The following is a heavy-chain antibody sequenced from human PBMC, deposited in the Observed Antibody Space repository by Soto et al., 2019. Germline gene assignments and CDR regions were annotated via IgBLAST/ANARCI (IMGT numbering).Heavy chain of an antibody. V-gene: IGHV4-39*01. J-gene: IGHJ5*02. Sequence: SETLSLTCTVSGGSISSGGYYWSWIRQHPGKGLEWIGSIYYSGSTYYNPSLKSRVTISVDTSKNQFSLKLSSVTAADTAVYYCASRYSSGWYRGGWFDPWGQGTLVTVSS. CDR2: IYYSGST. CDR1: GGSISSGGYY. CDR3: ASRYSSGWYRGGWFDP. D-gene: IGHD6-19*01.